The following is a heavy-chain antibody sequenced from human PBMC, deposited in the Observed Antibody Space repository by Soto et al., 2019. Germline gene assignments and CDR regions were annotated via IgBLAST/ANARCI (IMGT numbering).Heavy chain of an antibody. J-gene: IGHJ6*02. V-gene: IGHV3-21*06. CDR3: ATDGAAGAVMGV. Sequence: EVQLVESGGGLVKPGGSLRLSCTASGLIFSNYGMNWVRQAAGKRPEWVSSISSGGEYIDYADSVKGRLTISRENANNILYLQLTSLGVADTAVYYCATDGAAGAVMGVWGQGTTVTGSS. D-gene: IGHD6-13*01. CDR1: GLIFSNYG. CDR2: ISSGGEYI.